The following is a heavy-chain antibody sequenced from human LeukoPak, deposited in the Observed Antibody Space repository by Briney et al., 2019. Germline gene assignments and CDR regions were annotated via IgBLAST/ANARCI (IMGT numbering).Heavy chain of an antibody. CDR2: FYPEDGEK. D-gene: IGHD1-26*01. Sequence: ASVKVSCKVSGYTLTELSMHWVRQAPGKGLEWMGGFYPEDGEKIYAQKFQGRVTMTEDTSTDTAYMELSSLRSEDTAVYYCATVGPHNEWELADWGQGTLVTVSS. V-gene: IGHV1-24*01. CDR3: ATVGPHNEWELAD. CDR1: GYTLTELS. J-gene: IGHJ4*02.